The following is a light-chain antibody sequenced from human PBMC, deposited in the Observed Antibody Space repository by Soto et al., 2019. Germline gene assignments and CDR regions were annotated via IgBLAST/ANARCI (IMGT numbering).Light chain of an antibody. J-gene: IGLJ1*01. CDR1: SSDIGGYNY. CDR3: SSYTSSNPNV. CDR2: EVS. V-gene: IGLV2-14*01. Sequence: QSALTQPASVSGSPGQSITISCTGTSSDIGGYNYVSWYQQHPGKAPKLMIYEVSNRPSGVSNRFSGSKSGNTASLTISGLHAEDEADYSCSSYTSSNPNVFGTGTKLTVL.